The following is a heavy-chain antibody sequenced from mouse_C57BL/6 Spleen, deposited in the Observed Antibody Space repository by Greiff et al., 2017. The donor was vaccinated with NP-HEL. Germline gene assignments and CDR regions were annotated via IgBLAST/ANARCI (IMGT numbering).Heavy chain of an antibody. CDR2: IYPRDGST. Sequence: VQRVESDAELVKPGASVKISCKVSGYTFTDHTIHWMKQRPEQGLEWIGYIYPRDGSTKYNEKFKGKATLTADKSSSTAYMQLNSLTSEDSAVYFCARQLRLRDYAMDYWGQGTSVTVSS. J-gene: IGHJ4*01. CDR1: GYTFTDHT. D-gene: IGHD3-2*02. CDR3: ARQLRLRDYAMDY. V-gene: IGHV1-78*01.